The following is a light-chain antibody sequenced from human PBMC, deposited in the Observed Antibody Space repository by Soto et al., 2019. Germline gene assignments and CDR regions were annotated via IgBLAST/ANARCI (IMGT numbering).Light chain of an antibody. CDR1: QTISSW. V-gene: IGKV1-5*03. Sequence: DIQMTQSPSTLSGSVGDRFTITFRASQTISSWLAWYQQKPGKAPKLLIYKASTLQSGVPSRFSGSGSGTDFTLTISCLQSEDFATYYCQQYYSYPALTFGGGTKVDIK. J-gene: IGKJ4*01. CDR2: KAS. CDR3: QQYYSYPALT.